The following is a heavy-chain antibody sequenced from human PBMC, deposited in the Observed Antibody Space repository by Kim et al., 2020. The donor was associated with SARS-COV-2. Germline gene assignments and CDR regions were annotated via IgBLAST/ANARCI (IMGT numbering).Heavy chain of an antibody. CDR3: AKDHESFGWPTFDS. J-gene: IGHJ4*02. V-gene: IGHV3-23*01. Sequence: YDASVKGRFSVSRDNGKNTLYLQMDSLRAEDTALYYCAKDHESFGWPTFDSWGQGLLLTVSS. D-gene: IGHD3-16*01.